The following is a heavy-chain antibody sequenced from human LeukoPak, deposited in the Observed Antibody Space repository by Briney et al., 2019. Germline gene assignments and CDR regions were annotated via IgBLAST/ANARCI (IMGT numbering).Heavy chain of an antibody. V-gene: IGHV3-20*04. D-gene: IGHD1-26*01. CDR1: GFTFDDYG. J-gene: IGHJ3*02. Sequence: GGSLRLSCAASGFTFDDYGMSWVRQAPGKGLEWVSGINWNGGSTTYADSVKGRFTISRDNSKNTLYLQMNSLRAEDTAVYYCARGGSYLSAFDIWGQGTMVTVSS. CDR3: ARGGSYLSAFDI. CDR2: INWNGGST.